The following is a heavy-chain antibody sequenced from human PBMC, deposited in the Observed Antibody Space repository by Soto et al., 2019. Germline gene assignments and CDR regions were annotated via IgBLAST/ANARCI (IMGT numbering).Heavy chain of an antibody. J-gene: IGHJ5*02. V-gene: IGHV3-23*01. Sequence: EVQLLDSRGGLVQPGGSLRLSCAASGFTFSSSAMSWVRQAPGKGLEWVSAVSGSGGTTYYADSVRGRFTISRDNSKNTLYLQMNSLRAEDTAIYFCARCTVDTIVTSGWCHYLDPWGQGTLVTVSS. CDR3: ARCTVDTIVTSGWCHYLDP. CDR1: GFTFSSSA. CDR2: VSGSGGTT. D-gene: IGHD6-19*01.